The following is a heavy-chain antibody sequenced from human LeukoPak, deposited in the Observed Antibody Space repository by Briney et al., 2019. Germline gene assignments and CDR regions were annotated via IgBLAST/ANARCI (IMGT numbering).Heavy chain of an antibody. J-gene: IGHJ5*02. CDR3: ARNDYGDYSWFDP. Sequence: ASVKVSSKASGYTFTGYYMHWVRQAPGQGLEWMGWINPNSGGTNYAQKFQGRVTMTRDTSISTAYMELSRLRSDDTAVYYCARNDYGDYSWFDPWGQGTLVSVSS. CDR1: GYTFTGYY. CDR2: INPNSGGT. D-gene: IGHD4-17*01. V-gene: IGHV1-2*02.